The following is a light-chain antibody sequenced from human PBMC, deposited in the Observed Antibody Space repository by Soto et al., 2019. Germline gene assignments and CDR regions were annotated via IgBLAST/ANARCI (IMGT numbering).Light chain of an antibody. CDR1: SSDIGGYNY. J-gene: IGLJ1*01. Sequence: QSALTQPPSASGSPGQSVTISCTGTSSDIGGYNYVSWYQQHPGKAPKLMIYEVIKRPSGVPDRFSGSRSGNTASLTVSGLHAEDEADYYCSSDTGTNNLYVFGTGTKLTVL. CDR2: EVI. CDR3: SSDTGTNNLYV. V-gene: IGLV2-8*01.